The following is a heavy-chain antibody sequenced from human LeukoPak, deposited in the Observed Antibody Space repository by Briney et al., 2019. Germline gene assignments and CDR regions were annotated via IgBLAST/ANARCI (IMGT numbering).Heavy chain of an antibody. J-gene: IGHJ5*02. V-gene: IGHV4-39*01. CDR1: GGSISSSSYY. D-gene: IGHD3-10*01. CDR2: IYYSGST. Sequence: SETLSLTCTVSGGSISSSSYYWGWIRQPPGKGLEWIGSIYYSGSTYYNPSLKSRVTISVDTSKNQFSLKLSSVTAADTAVYYCARASTMVRGVPRWFDPWGQGTLVTVSS. CDR3: ARASTMVRGVPRWFDP.